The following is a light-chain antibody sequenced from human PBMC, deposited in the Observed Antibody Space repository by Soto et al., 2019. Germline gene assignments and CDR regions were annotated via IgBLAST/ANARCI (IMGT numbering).Light chain of an antibody. CDR3: QQYNSYRALS. V-gene: IGKV1-5*03. CDR1: QSINNW. J-gene: IGKJ4*01. CDR2: KAS. Sequence: DIQMTQSPSTLSASVGDRVTISCRASQSINNWLAWYQQQQGKAPKLLIYKASSLESGVPSRFSGSGSGTEVTLTISSLQPDDFATYYCQQYNSYRALSFGGGTKVEIK.